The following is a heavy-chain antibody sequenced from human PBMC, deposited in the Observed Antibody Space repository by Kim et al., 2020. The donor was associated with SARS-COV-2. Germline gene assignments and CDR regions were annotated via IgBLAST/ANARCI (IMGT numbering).Heavy chain of an antibody. D-gene: IGHD2-2*01. CDR1: GGTFSSYA. Sequence: SVKVSCKASGGTFSSYAISWVRQAPGQGLEWMGGIIPIFGTANYAQKFQGRVTITADESTSTAYMELSSLRSEDTAVYYCARGPQGVVVPAATFFDYWGQGTLVTVSS. CDR2: IIPIFGTA. J-gene: IGHJ4*02. CDR3: ARGPQGVVVPAATFFDY. V-gene: IGHV1-69*13.